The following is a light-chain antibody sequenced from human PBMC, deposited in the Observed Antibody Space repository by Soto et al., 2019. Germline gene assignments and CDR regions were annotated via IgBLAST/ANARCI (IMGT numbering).Light chain of an antibody. Sequence: EILLTQSPATLSLSPGERATRSCRASQSVSSYLAWYQQKPGQAPSLLIYDASNRATGIPARFSGSGSGTDFTLTISSLEPEDFAAYYCQQRSNWPPITFGQGTRLEIK. CDR2: DAS. CDR1: QSVSSY. CDR3: QQRSNWPPIT. V-gene: IGKV3-11*01. J-gene: IGKJ5*01.